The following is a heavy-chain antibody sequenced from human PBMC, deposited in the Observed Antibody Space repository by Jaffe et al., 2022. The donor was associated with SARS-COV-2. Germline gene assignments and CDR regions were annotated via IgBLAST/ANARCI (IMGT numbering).Heavy chain of an antibody. Sequence: EVQLVESGGGLVQPGGSLRLSCSASGFTFSSYAMHWVRQAPGKGLEYVSAISSNGGSTYYADSVKGRFTISRDNSKNTLYLQMSSLRAEDTAVYYCVRGGYSYGYPGDHYYYYYGMDVWGQGTTVTVSS. V-gene: IGHV3-64D*09. CDR1: GFTFSSYA. D-gene: IGHD5-18*01. CDR3: VRGGYSYGYPGDHYYYYYGMDV. CDR2: ISSNGGST. J-gene: IGHJ6*02.